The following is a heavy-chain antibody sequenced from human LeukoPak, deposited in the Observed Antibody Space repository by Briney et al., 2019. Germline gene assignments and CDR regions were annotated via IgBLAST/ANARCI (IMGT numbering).Heavy chain of an antibody. CDR3: ARALSNYVDYHYYYYMDV. V-gene: IGHV3-20*04. Sequence: PGGSLRLSCAASGFTFDDYGMSWVRQAPGKGLEWVSGINWNGVSTSYVDSVKGRFTISRDNAKNSLDLQMNSLRAEDTALYYCARALSNYVDYHYYYYMDVWGKGTTVTVSS. CDR2: INWNGVST. D-gene: IGHD4-11*01. J-gene: IGHJ6*03. CDR1: GFTFDDYG.